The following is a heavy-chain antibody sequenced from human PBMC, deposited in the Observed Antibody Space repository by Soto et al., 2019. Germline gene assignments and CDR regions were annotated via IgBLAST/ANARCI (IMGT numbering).Heavy chain of an antibody. Sequence: PSETLSLTCTVSGGSISTSGFYWGWIRQPPGKGPEYIGSIYYGGNSYYNPSLESRVALSVDTSRNQFSLKLRSVTAADTAVYYCAGQHPDYSSHNGVDLWGQGTAVTVSS. V-gene: IGHV4-39*01. CDR2: IYYGGNS. CDR1: GGSISTSGFY. CDR3: AGQHPDYSSHNGVDL. J-gene: IGHJ6*02. D-gene: IGHD3-16*01.